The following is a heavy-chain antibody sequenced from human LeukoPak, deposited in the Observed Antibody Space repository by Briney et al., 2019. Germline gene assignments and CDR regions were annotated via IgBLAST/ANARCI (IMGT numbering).Heavy chain of an antibody. CDR2: IISILGIA. CDR3: ARDPPAYYDFWSGYRRSTDAFDI. J-gene: IGHJ3*02. Sequence: SVKVSCKASGGTFSSYTISWVRQAPGQGLEWMGRIISILGIANYAQKFQGRVTITADKSTSTAYMELSSLRSEDTAVYYCARDPPAYYDFWSGYRRSTDAFDIWGQGTMVTVSS. D-gene: IGHD3-3*01. CDR1: GGTFSSYT. V-gene: IGHV1-69*04.